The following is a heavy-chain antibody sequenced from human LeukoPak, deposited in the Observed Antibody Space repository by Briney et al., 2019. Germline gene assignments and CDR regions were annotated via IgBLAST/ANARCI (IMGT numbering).Heavy chain of an antibody. CDR3: ARKAPLGVTTSPRYFDY. D-gene: IGHD4-11*01. Sequence: TSETLSLTCTVSGGSISSGGYYWSWIRQPPGKGLEWIGYIYHSGSTYYNPSLKSRVTISVDRSKNQFSLKLSSVTAADTAVYYCARKAPLGVTTSPRYFDYWGQGTLVTVSS. V-gene: IGHV4-30-2*01. J-gene: IGHJ4*02. CDR1: GGSISSGGYY. CDR2: IYHSGST.